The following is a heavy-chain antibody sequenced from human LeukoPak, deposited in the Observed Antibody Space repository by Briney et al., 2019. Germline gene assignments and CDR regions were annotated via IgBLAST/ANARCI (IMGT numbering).Heavy chain of an antibody. J-gene: IGHJ5*01. CDR2: IGNSDET. D-gene: IGHD3/OR15-3a*01. CDR1: GFFFNTNA. V-gene: IGHV3-23*01. CDR3: ATIGTGDYRDDS. Sequence: PGGSLRLSCAASGFFFNTNAMSWVRQAPGMGLEWVAAIGNSDETYYADAVKGRFTISRDTSKNTLFLQMNNLRAEDTALYYCATIGTGDYRDDSWGQGTLVTVSS.